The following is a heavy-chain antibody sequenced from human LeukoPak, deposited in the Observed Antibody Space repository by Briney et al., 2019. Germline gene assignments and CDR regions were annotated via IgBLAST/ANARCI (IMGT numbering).Heavy chain of an antibody. V-gene: IGHV3-30*04. CDR3: VKDNPLDY. J-gene: IGHJ4*02. Sequence: GGSLRLSCAASGFTFSSYAMHWVRQAPGKGLEWVAVISYDGSNKYYADSVKGRFTISRDNSKNTLYLQMNSLRAEDTAVYYCVKDNPLDYWGQGTLVTVSS. CDR2: ISYDGSNK. D-gene: IGHD1-14*01. CDR1: GFTFSSYA.